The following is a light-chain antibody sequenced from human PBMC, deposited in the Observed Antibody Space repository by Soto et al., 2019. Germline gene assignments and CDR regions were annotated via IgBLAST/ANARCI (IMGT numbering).Light chain of an antibody. CDR2: SDT. CDR3: AAWDDSLSGVV. Sequence: QSVLTQPSSASGTPGQRVTVSCSGSSPNIGINTVNWYRHFPGTAPKLLIYSDTHRPSGVPDRFSGSRSGTSASLAISGLQSEDEADYYCAAWDDSLSGVVLGGGTQLPVL. CDR1: SPNIGINT. V-gene: IGLV1-44*01. J-gene: IGLJ2*01.